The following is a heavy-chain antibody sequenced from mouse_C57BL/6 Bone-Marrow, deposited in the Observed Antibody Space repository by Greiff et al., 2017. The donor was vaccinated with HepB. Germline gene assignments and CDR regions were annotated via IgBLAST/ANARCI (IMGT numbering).Heavy chain of an antibody. V-gene: IGHV14-4*01. CDR3: TTETAQAYYFDY. D-gene: IGHD3-2*02. J-gene: IGHJ2*01. CDR1: GFNIKDDY. Sequence: VQLQQSGAELVRPGASVKLSCTASGFNIKDDYMHWVKQRPEQGLEWIGWIDPENGDTEYASKFQGKATITAATSSNTAYLQLSSLTSEDTAVYYCTTETAQAYYFDYWGQGTTLTVSS. CDR2: IDPENGDT.